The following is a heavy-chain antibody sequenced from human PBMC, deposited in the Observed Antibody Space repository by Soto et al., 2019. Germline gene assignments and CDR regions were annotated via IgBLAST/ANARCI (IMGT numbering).Heavy chain of an antibody. CDR3: ARVRAGCSRTSCYLED. D-gene: IGHD2-2*01. J-gene: IGHJ4*02. CDR2: IHPRGDF. V-gene: IGHV4-4*02. CDR1: GDSISSNNW. Sequence: QVQLQVSGPGLVKPSGTLSLTCTVSGDSISSNNWWNWVRQTPGKGLDWIGEIHPRGDFNYHPSLESRVTLSVDKSKNQVSLRLTSLTAADTAVYFCARVRAGCSRTSCYLEDWGPGTLVTVSS.